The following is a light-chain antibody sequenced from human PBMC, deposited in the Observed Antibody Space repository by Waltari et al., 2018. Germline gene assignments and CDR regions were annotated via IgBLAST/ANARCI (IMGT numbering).Light chain of an antibody. J-gene: IGLJ2*01. Sequence: QSALTQPAPVSGSPGHSITISCTATSSDIGSYNYVSWYQQHPGKAPKLIIFDGANRPSGVSNRFSGSKSGNTASLTISGLQAEDEADYFCASYMDTTTLELFGGGTSLTVL. V-gene: IGLV2-14*03. CDR2: DGA. CDR3: ASYMDTTTLEL. CDR1: SSDIGSYNY.